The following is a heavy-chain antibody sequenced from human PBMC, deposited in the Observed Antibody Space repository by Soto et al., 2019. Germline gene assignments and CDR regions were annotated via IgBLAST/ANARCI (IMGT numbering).Heavy chain of an antibody. CDR1: GFTFNIYG. V-gene: IGHV3-30*03. J-gene: IGHJ6*02. CDR3: ASMMVDIAMEPIGYYYYYSGMDV. CDR2: ISYDGSNK. Sequence: GGSLRLSCAASGFTFNIYGMHWFRQAPGKGLEWVAVISYDGSNKYYADSVKGRFTISRDNSKNTLYLQMNSLRAEDTAVYYCASMMVDIAMEPIGYYYYYSGMDVWGQGTTVTVSS. D-gene: IGHD5-18*01.